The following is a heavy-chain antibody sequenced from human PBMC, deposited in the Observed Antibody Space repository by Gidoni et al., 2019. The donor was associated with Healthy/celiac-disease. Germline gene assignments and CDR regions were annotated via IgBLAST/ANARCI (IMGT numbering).Heavy chain of an antibody. Sequence: QLQLQESGTGLVKPSETRPLNCTVRGGAISSSSYYWGWIRQPPGKGLEWIGSICYSGSTYYNPSLMCRVTISVDTSKNPFSLRLSSVTAADTAVYYCARRIFGFPHFDYWGQGTLVTVSS. V-gene: IGHV4-39*01. CDR3: ARRIFGFPHFDY. CDR2: ICYSGST. D-gene: IGHD3-3*01. CDR1: GGAISSSSYY. J-gene: IGHJ4*02.